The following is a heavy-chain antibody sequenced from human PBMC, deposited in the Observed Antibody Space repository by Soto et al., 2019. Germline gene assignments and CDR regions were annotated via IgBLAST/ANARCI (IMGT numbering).Heavy chain of an antibody. CDR1: GGSISSGGYS. CDR3: ARSIAAAQDAFDI. D-gene: IGHD6-13*01. V-gene: IGHV4-30-2*01. Sequence: QLQLQESGSGLVKPSQTLSLTCAVSGGSISSGGYSWSWIRQPPGKGLEWIGYIYHSGSTYYNPSIKSRVTISVDRSKNQFSLKLSSVTAADTAVYYCARSIAAAQDAFDIWGQGTMVTVSS. J-gene: IGHJ3*02. CDR2: IYHSGST.